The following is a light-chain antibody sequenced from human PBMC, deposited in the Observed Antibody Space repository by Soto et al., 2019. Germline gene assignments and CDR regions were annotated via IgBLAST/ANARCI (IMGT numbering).Light chain of an antibody. J-gene: IGKJ3*01. CDR3: QQYGSSPLFT. CDR1: QSLSSSY. CDR2: GAS. V-gene: IGKV3-20*01. Sequence: EIVLTQSPGTLSLSPGEGATLSCRASQSLSSSYLAWYQQKPGQAPRLLIYGASGRATGIPDRFSGSGSGTDCTLTISRLEPEDFAVDYCQQYGSSPLFTFGPGTKVDIK.